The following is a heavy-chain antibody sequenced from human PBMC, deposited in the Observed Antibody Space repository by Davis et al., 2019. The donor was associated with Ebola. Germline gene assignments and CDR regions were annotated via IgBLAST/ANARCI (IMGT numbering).Heavy chain of an antibody. CDR3: ARDGQLWDFDY. CDR2: INGDGSDA. CDR1: GFNFNWHW. Sequence: PGGSLRLSCVGSGFNFNWHWMHWVRQGPGKGLTWVSRINGDGSDATYADSVKGRFTVSRDNTENTLYLEMTSLRADDTAVYYCARDGQLWDFDYWGQGTLATVSS. V-gene: IGHV3-74*01. J-gene: IGHJ4*02. D-gene: IGHD1-1*01.